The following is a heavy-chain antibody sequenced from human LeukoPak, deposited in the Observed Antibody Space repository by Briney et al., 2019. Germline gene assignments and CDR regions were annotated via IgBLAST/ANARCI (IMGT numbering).Heavy chain of an antibody. J-gene: IGHJ4*02. D-gene: IGHD2-21*02. V-gene: IGHV1-18*04. CDR3: AREKPRGIRGGDGMYYFDY. CDR1: GYTFTSYG. Sequence: ASVKVSCKASGYTFTSYGISWVRQAPGQGLEWMGWISAYNGNTNYAQKLQGRVTMTIDTSTSTAYMELRSLRSDDTAVYYCAREKPRGIRGGDGMYYFDYWGQGTLVTVSS. CDR2: ISAYNGNT.